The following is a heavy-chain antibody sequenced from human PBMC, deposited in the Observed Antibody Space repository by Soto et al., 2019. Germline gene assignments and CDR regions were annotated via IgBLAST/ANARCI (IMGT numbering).Heavy chain of an antibody. CDR1: GFTFSTYW. CDR3: AAGGSGYYAN. V-gene: IGHV3-74*01. D-gene: IGHD3-22*01. CDR2: IKTDGTYA. J-gene: IGHJ4*02. Sequence: EVQLVESGGDLVQPGGSLRLSCAASGFTFSTYWMHWVRQAPGKGLLWVSRIKTDGTYATYADSVQGRCTISRDNAKNTLYLQMNSLRVEDAAVYYCAAGGSGYYANWGQGTLVTVSS.